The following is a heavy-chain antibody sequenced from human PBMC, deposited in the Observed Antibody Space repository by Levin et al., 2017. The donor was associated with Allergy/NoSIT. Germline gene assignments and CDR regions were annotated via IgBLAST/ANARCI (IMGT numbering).Heavy chain of an antibody. Sequence: SETLSLTCTVSGGSISSYYWSWIRQPPGKGLEWIGYIYYSGSTNYNPSLKSRVTISVDTSKNQFSLKLSSVTAADTAVYYCARGGAHDYGDYEFDYWGQGTLVTVSS. D-gene: IGHD4-17*01. J-gene: IGHJ4*02. CDR3: ARGGAHDYGDYEFDY. V-gene: IGHV4-59*01. CDR1: GGSISSYY. CDR2: IYYSGST.